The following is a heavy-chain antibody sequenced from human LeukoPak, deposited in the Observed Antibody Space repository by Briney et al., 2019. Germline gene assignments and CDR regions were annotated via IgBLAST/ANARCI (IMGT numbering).Heavy chain of an antibody. V-gene: IGHV3-30*12. CDR1: GFTFSSYG. CDR3: ARPRSSTTPFDC. J-gene: IGHJ4*02. D-gene: IGHD2-2*01. CDR2: ISYDGSNK. Sequence: PGGSLRLSCAASGFTFSSYGMHWVRQAPGKGLEWVAVISYDGSNKYYADSVKGRFTISRDNSKNTLYLQMNSLRAEDTAVYYCARPRSSTTPFDCWGQGTLITVSS.